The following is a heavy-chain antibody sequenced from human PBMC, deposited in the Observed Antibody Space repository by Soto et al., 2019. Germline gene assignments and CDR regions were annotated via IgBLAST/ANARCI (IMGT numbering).Heavy chain of an antibody. CDR3: AREVTSNSVEF. D-gene: IGHD2-21*02. CDR2: INPNSGAT. CDR1: GYTFSAYY. Sequence: QVQLVQSGAEVKKPGASVKVSCRASGYTFSAYYMHWVRQAPGQGLEWMGWINPNSGATFSAQSFQGRVTMTRDTSISTAYMGLSGLRSDDTAVYFCAREVTSNSVEFWGQGTMVTVSS. J-gene: IGHJ3*01. V-gene: IGHV1-2*02.